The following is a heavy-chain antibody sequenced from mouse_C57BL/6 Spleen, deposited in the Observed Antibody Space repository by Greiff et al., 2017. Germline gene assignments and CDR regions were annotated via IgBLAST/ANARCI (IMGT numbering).Heavy chain of an antibody. CDR1: GYTFTSYW. D-gene: IGHD3-2*02. Sequence: QVQLQQPGAELVRPGTSVKLSCKASGYTFTSYWMHWVKQRPGQGLEWIGVIDPSDSYTNYNQKFKGKATLTVDTSSSTAYMQLSSLTSEDSAVYYCARGAAQAPFDYWGQGTTLTVSS. CDR2: IDPSDSYT. CDR3: ARGAAQAPFDY. V-gene: IGHV1-59*01. J-gene: IGHJ2*01.